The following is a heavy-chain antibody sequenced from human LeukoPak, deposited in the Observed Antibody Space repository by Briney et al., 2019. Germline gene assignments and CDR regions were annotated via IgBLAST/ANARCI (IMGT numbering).Heavy chain of an antibody. J-gene: IGHJ3*02. CDR1: GGSFSGYY. CDR2: INHGGST. D-gene: IGHD7-27*01. CDR3: ARDLTPRI. V-gene: IGHV4-34*01. Sequence: PSETLSLTCAVYGGSFSGYYWSWIRQPPGKGLEWIGEINHGGSTNYNPSLKSRVTISVDTSKNQFSLKLSSVTAADTAVYYCARDLTPRIWGQGTMVIVSS.